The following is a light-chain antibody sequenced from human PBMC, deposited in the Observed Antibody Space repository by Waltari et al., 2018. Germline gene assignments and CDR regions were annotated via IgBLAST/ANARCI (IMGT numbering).Light chain of an antibody. CDR2: DVT. CDR1: SSDIGGYIY. J-gene: IGLJ2*01. CDR3: CSYAGSNSHVL. Sequence: QSALTQPASVSGSPGQSITISCAGTSSDIGGYIYVSWYQQHPGKAPKLMIYDVTKRPSWVSNRFSGAKSGNTASLTISGLQAEDEADYYCCSYAGSNSHVLFGGGTKLTVL. V-gene: IGLV2-23*02.